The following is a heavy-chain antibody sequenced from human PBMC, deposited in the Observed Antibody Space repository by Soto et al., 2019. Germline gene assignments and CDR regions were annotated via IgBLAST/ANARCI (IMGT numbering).Heavy chain of an antibody. V-gene: IGHV4-34*01. Sequence: QVQLQQWGAGLLKPSETLSLTCAVYGGSFSGYYWSWIRQPPGKGLEWIGEINHSGSTNYNPSLKSRVTISVDTSKNQFSLKLSSVTAADTAVYYCARIEYGDYDYWGQGTLVTVSS. CDR3: ARIEYGDYDY. CDR1: GGSFSGYY. J-gene: IGHJ4*02. D-gene: IGHD4-17*01. CDR2: INHSGST.